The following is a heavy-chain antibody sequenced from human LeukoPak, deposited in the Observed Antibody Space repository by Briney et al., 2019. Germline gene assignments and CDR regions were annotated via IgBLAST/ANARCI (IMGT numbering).Heavy chain of an antibody. CDR3: ARDRMATIYYFDY. D-gene: IGHD5-24*01. V-gene: IGHV3-48*01. Sequence: GGSLRLSCAASGFTFSSYSMNWVRLAPGKGLEWVSYISSSSSTIYYADSVKGRFTISRDNAKNSLYLQMNSLRAEDTAVYYCARDRMATIYYFDYWGQGTLVTVSS. J-gene: IGHJ4*02. CDR2: ISSSSSTI. CDR1: GFTFSSYS.